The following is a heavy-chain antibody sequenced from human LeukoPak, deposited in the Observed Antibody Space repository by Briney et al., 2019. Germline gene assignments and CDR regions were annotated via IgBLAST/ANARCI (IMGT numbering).Heavy chain of an antibody. CDR2: IYYSGST. Sequence: SETLSLTCTVSGGSMSSYYWSWIRQPPGKGLEWIGYIYYSGSTYYNPSLKSRVTISVDTSKNQFSLKLSSVTAADTAVYYCARTDYGGNSLGSYWGQGTLVTVSS. CDR3: ARTDYGGNSLGSY. V-gene: IGHV4-59*06. D-gene: IGHD4-23*01. CDR1: GGSMSSYY. J-gene: IGHJ4*02.